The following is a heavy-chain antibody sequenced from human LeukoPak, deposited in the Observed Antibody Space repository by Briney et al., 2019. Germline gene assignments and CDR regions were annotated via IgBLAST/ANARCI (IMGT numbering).Heavy chain of an antibody. J-gene: IGHJ6*02. CDR1: GGSISSINYY. CDR3: AREHSSSWYVHPGREVDV. Sequence: PSETLSLTCTVSGGSISSINYYWGWIRQPPGKGLEWIGSIYYSGSTYYNPSLKSRFTISVDTSKNQFSLKLSSVTAADTAVYYCAREHSSSWYVHPGREVDVWGQGTTVTVSS. D-gene: IGHD6-13*01. V-gene: IGHV4-39*07. CDR2: IYYSGST.